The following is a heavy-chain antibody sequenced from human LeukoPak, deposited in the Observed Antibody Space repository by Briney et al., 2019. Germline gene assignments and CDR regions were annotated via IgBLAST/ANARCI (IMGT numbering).Heavy chain of an antibody. Sequence: GGSLRLSCAASGFTFSDYYMSWIRQAPGKGLEWVSYISRNSYTNYADSVKGRFTISRDNAKNSLYLQMSSLRAEDTAVYYCARMGIAAVGAYYFDYWGQGTLVAVSS. V-gene: IGHV3-11*06. J-gene: IGHJ4*02. CDR1: GFTFSDYY. D-gene: IGHD6-13*01. CDR2: ISRNSYT. CDR3: ARMGIAAVGAYYFDY.